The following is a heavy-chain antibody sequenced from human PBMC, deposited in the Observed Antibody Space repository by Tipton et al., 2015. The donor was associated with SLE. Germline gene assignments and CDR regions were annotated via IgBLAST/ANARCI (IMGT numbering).Heavy chain of an antibody. Sequence: TLSLTCTVSGGSISSSSYYWGWIRQPPGKGLEWIGSIYYSGSTYDNPSLKSRVTISVDTSKNQFSLKLNSVTAADTAVYYCARHRIEMATILTVHWYFDLWGRGTLATVSS. CDR2: IYYSGST. V-gene: IGHV4-39*01. J-gene: IGHJ2*01. CDR3: ARHRIEMATILTVHWYFDL. CDR1: GGSISSSSYY. D-gene: IGHD5-24*01.